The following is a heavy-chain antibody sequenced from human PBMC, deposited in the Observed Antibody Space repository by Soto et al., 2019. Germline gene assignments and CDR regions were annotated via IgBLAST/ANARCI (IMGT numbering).Heavy chain of an antibody. CDR2: ISSTTNYI. Sequence: GSLRLSFAASGFTFTKYSMNWVRQAPGKGLEWVSSISSTTNYIYYGDSMKGRFTISRDNAKNSLYLEMNSLRAEDTAVYYCARESEDLTSNFDYWGQGTLVTVSS. V-gene: IGHV3-21*06. CDR3: ARESEDLTSNFDY. CDR1: GFTFTKYS. J-gene: IGHJ4*02.